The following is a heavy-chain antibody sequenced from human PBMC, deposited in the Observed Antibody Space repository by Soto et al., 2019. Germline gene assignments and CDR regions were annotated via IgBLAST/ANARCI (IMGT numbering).Heavy chain of an antibody. D-gene: IGHD3-16*02. Sequence: SETLSLTCTVSGGSISSGGYYWSWIRQHPGKGLEWIGYIYYSGSTYYNPSLKSRVTISVDTSKNQFSLKLSSVTAADTAVYYCARVGGLMVPYRNYYGMDVWGQGTTVTVSS. J-gene: IGHJ6*02. V-gene: IGHV4-31*03. CDR2: IYYSGST. CDR3: ARVGGLMVPYRNYYGMDV. CDR1: GGSISSGGYY.